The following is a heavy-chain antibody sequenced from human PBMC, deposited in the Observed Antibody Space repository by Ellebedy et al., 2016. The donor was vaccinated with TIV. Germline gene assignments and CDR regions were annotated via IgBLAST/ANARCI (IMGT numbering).Heavy chain of an antibody. CDR3: AKGVYATPANWFDP. CDR1: AYSISSGYY. V-gene: IGHV4-38-2*02. J-gene: IGHJ5*02. Sequence: SETLSLTCTVSAYSISSGYYWGWLRQPPGKGLEWIGSIYHSGSTYYNPSLKSLLIISVDTSKNQFYLKLSSVTAADTGVYYCAKGVYATPANWFDPWGQGTLVTVPS. D-gene: IGHD6-13*01. CDR2: IYHSGST.